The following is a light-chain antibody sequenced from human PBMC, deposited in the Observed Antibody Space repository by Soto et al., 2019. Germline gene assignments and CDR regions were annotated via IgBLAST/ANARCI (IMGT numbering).Light chain of an antibody. V-gene: IGKV3-11*01. J-gene: IGKJ5*01. CDR1: QSVSSY. Sequence: EIVLTQSPGTLSLSPGERATLSCRASQSVSSYLAWYQQKPGQHRRLLIYDASKRATGIPARFRGSGSGTDFTLTISSLEAEDFAVYYCHQRSNWLDTFGQGTRLEIK. CDR2: DAS. CDR3: HQRSNWLDT.